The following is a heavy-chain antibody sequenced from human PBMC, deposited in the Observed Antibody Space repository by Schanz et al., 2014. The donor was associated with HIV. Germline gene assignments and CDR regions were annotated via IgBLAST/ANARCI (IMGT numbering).Heavy chain of an antibody. J-gene: IGHJ5*02. Sequence: QVQLVQSGAEVKKPGASVRVSCKTSGYIFTSNGISWVRQAPGQGLEWMGWISPSNGNTNYAQKFQGRVTMTTDTATSAVYRDLTSLRSVDSAVYYCAREKTTLNWFDPWGQGTLVTVSS. CDR2: ISPSNGNT. CDR1: GYIFTSNG. CDR3: AREKTTLNWFDP. V-gene: IGHV1-18*01.